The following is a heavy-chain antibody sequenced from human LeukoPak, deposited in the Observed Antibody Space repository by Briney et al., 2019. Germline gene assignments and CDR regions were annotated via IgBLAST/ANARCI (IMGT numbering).Heavy chain of an antibody. V-gene: IGHV3-7*01. CDR3: GRESGY. CDR1: GFTFSSYW. Sequence: PGGSLRHSCAASGFTFSSYWMSWVRQAPGKGLEWVANIKHDGSEKYHVDSVKGRFTISRDNAKNSLYLQMNNLRAEDTAVYYCGRESGYWGQGTLVTVSS. J-gene: IGHJ4*02. CDR2: IKHDGSEK.